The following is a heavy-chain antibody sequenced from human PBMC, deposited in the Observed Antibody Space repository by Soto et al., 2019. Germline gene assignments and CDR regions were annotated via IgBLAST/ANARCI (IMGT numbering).Heavy chain of an antibody. Sequence: GGSLRLSCAASGFTFSSYAMSWVRQAPGKGLEWVSAISGSGGSTYYADSVKGRFTISRDNSKNTLYLQMNSLRAEDTAVYYCAKMGPPYYYDSSGYDYALDIWGQGTMVTVSS. V-gene: IGHV3-23*01. CDR2: ISGSGGST. CDR1: GFTFSSYA. D-gene: IGHD3-22*01. J-gene: IGHJ3*02. CDR3: AKMGPPYYYDSSGYDYALDI.